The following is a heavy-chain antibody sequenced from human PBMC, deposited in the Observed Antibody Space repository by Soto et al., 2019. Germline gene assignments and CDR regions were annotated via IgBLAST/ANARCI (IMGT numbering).Heavy chain of an antibody. Sequence: QVQLVQSGAEVKKPGSSVKVSCKASGGTFSNYSINWVRQAPGQGLEWMGGIIPFFGTANYAQKFQGRVTIPADESATTAYMAVASLRSDDTAVYYGARIEGYCSGGTCYRGSGDYWGQGTMVAVSS. CDR3: ARIEGYCSGGTCYRGSGDY. CDR2: IIPFFGTA. J-gene: IGHJ4*02. V-gene: IGHV1-69*12. CDR1: GGTFSNYS. D-gene: IGHD2-15*01.